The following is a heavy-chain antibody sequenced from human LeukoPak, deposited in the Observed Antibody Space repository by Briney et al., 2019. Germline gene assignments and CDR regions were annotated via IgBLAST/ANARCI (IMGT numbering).Heavy chain of an antibody. J-gene: IGHJ4*02. Sequence: ASVKVSCKASGYTFTIYAMHWVRQAPGQGLEWMGWINAVNGNTKYSQKFQGRVTITRDTSTSTVYMELSSLRSEDTAVYYCARGRDRYSSSSANSEGDYWGQGTLVTVSS. CDR1: GYTFTIYA. D-gene: IGHD6-6*01. CDR2: INAVNGNT. CDR3: ARGRDRYSSSSANSEGDY. V-gene: IGHV1-3*01.